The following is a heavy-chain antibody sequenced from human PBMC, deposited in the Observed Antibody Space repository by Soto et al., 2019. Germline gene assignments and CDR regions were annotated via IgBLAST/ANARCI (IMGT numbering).Heavy chain of an antibody. CDR3: VSGSFPNWFDP. V-gene: IGHV2-5*02. D-gene: IGHD3-10*01. J-gene: IGHJ5*02. CDR1: GFSFSTSGVG. Sequence: QITLKESGPTLVKPTQTLTLTCTFSGFSFSTSGVGVGWIRQPPGKALEWLALIYWDDDRRYSPSLRSRLTITKDTSKTQVVLTMTNMDPVDTATYSCVSGSFPNWFDPWGQGTLVTVSS. CDR2: IYWDDDR.